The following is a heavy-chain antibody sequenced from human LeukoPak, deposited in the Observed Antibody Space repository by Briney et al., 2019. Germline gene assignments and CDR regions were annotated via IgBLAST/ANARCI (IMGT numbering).Heavy chain of an antibody. J-gene: IGHJ4*02. CDR2: INHSGST. CDR3: ARGRGATIPFPPDY. D-gene: IGHD5-12*01. Sequence: SETLSLTCAVHGGSFSGYYWSWIRQPPGKGLEWIGEINHSGSTNYNPSLKSRVTISVDTSKNQFSLKLSSVTAADTAVYYCARGRGATIPFPPDYWGQGTLVTVSS. CDR1: GGSFSGYY. V-gene: IGHV4-34*01.